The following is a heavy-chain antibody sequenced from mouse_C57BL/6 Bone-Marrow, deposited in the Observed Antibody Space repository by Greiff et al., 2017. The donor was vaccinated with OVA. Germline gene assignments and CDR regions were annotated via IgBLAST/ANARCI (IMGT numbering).Heavy chain of an antibody. CDR3: TRLNGPFAY. CDR1: GFNIKNTY. J-gene: IGHJ3*01. D-gene: IGHD1-1*01. V-gene: IGHV14-3*01. CDR2: IDPANGNT. Sequence: EVQLQQSVAELVRPGASVKLSCTASGFNIKNTYMHWVQQRPEQSLEWIGRIDPANGNTNYAPTFKGQTTITADTSSNTAYLQFSRLTSEDTAIYYCTRLNGPFAYWGQGTLVTVSA.